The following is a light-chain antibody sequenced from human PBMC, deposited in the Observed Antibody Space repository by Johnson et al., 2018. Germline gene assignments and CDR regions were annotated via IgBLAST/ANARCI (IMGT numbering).Light chain of an antibody. Sequence: QSVLTQPPSVSAAPGQKVTISCSGSSSNIGNNYVSWYQQLPGTAPKLLIYENNKRPSGIPDRFSGSKSGTSATLGITGLQTGAEADYYGGTWDSSLIAGNGVGTVPKVTVL. CDR3: GTWDSSLIAGNG. CDR2: ENN. V-gene: IGLV1-51*02. CDR1: SSNIGNNY. J-gene: IGLJ1*01.